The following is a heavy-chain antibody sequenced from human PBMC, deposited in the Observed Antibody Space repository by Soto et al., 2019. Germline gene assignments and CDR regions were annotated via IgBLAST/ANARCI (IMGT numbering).Heavy chain of an antibody. D-gene: IGHD4-17*01. CDR1: GGTFSSYA. Sequence: QVQLVQSGAEVKKPGSSVKVSCKASGGTFSSYAISWVRQAPGQGLEWMGGIIPIFGTANYAQKFQGRVTITADESTSTVYIELSSLRSEDTAVYYYARDSGGTTVAFGIDVWGQGTTVTVSS. CDR2: IIPIFGTA. CDR3: ARDSGGTTVAFGIDV. V-gene: IGHV1-69*01. J-gene: IGHJ6*02.